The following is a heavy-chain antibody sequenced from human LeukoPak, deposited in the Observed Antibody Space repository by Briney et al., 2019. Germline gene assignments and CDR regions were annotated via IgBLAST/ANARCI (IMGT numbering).Heavy chain of an antibody. V-gene: IGHV1-46*01. D-gene: IGHD6-6*01. CDR2: INPSGGST. J-gene: IGHJ6*03. CDR3: ASEYSSSPYYYYYMDV. CDR1: GYTFTSYY. Sequence: ASVKVSCKASGYTFTSYYMHWVRQAPGEGLEWMGIINPSGGSTSYAQKFQGRVTMTRDMSTSTVYMELSSLRSEDTAVYYCASEYSSSPYYYYYMDVWGKGTTVTVSS.